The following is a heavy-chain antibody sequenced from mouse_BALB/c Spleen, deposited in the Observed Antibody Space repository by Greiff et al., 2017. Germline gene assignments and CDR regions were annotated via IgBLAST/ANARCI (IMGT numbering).Heavy chain of an antibody. CDR1: GYSITSGYY. Sequence: EVKLQESGPGLVKPSQSLSLTCSVTGYSITSGYYWNWIRQFPGNKLEWMGYISYDGSNNYNPSLKNRISITRDTSKNQFFLKLNSVTTEDTATYYCAIYYYGSRGPWFAYWGQGTLVTVS. V-gene: IGHV3-6*02. J-gene: IGHJ3*01. CDR2: ISYDGSN. CDR3: AIYYYGSRGPWFAY. D-gene: IGHD1-1*01.